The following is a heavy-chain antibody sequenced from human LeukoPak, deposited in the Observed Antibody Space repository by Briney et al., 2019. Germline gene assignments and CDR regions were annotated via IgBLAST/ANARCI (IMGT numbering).Heavy chain of an antibody. J-gene: IGHJ4*02. CDR1: GGSISTYF. CDR2: IYTSGST. V-gene: IGHV4-4*07. Sequence: SEALSLTCTGSGGSISTYFWNWIRQPAGKGLEWIGRIYTSGSTNYNPSLRRRVTMSLDTPKNQFSLKLSSVTAADTAVYYCARTYSYDSSPVAFWGQGTLVTVSS. CDR3: ARTYSYDSSPVAF. D-gene: IGHD3-22*01.